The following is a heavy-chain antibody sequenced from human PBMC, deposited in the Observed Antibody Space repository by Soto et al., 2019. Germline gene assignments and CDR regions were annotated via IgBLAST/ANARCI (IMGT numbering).Heavy chain of an antibody. V-gene: IGHV6-1*01. CDR3: VRDVGFDFGH. CDR1: GDSVFSNTAA. Sequence: PSQTLSLTCAISGDSVFSNTAAWNWIRQSPSRGLEWLGRTYYRSKWYNDYAVTVKSRIAINPDTSKNQFSLHLNSVTPDDTARYSCVRDVGFDFGHRGQGAQGTVSS. J-gene: IGHJ4*02. D-gene: IGHD1-26*01. CDR2: TYYRSKWYN.